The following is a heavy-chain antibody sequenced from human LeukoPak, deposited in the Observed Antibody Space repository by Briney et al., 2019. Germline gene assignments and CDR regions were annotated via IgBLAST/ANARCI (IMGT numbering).Heavy chain of an antibody. J-gene: IGHJ4*02. V-gene: IGHV4-31*03. Sequence: SQTLSLTCTVSGGSVTSGGYYWTWTRQHPGKGLEWIGSIYYSGSTYYNPSLESRITVSSDTSENRFSLRLRSVTAADTAVYYCARASQYCSGGRCYPYSFDYWGQGTLVTVSS. D-gene: IGHD2-15*01. CDR1: GGSVTSGGYY. CDR2: IYYSGST. CDR3: ARASQYCSGGRCYPYSFDY.